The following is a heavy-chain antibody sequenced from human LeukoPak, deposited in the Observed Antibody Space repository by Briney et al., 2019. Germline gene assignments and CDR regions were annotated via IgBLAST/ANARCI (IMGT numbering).Heavy chain of an antibody. V-gene: IGHV3-23*01. D-gene: IGHD3-22*01. CDR3: AKSRITMIVVEYDY. CDR2: ISGSGGST. Sequence: GGSLRLSCAASGFTFSSYAVSWVRQAPGKGLEWVSAISGSGGSTYYADSVKGRFTISRDNSKNTLYLQMNSLRAEDTAVYYCAKSRITMIVVEYDYWGQGTLVTVSS. J-gene: IGHJ4*02. CDR1: GFTFSSYA.